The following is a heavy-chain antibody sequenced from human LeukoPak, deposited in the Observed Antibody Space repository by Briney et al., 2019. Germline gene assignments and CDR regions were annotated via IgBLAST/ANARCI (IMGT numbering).Heavy chain of an antibody. J-gene: IGHJ4*02. CDR2: IYYSGST. D-gene: IGHD3-10*01. CDR3: GRVIFFSGGGLLDY. Sequence: SETLSLTCTVSGGSISSSSYYWGWIRQPPGKGLEWIGSIYYSGSTYYNPSLKSRVTISVDTSKNQCSLKLCSVTAADTAVYYCGRVIFFSGGGLLDYWGQGTLVTVSS. V-gene: IGHV4-39*01. CDR1: GGSISSSSYY.